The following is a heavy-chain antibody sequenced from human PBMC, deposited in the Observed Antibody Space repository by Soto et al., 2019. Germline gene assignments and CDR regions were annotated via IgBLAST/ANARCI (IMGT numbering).Heavy chain of an antibody. CDR2: IYHSGST. D-gene: IGHD3-16*02. CDR1: GGSISSGAYS. CDR3: ARAAYDYVWGSYRSFDP. J-gene: IGHJ5*02. Sequence: SETLSLTCTVSGGSISSGAYSWSWIRQPPGKGLEWIGYIYHSGSTNYNPSLKSRVTISVDKSKNQFSLKLSSVTAADTAVYYCARAAYDYVWGSYRSFDPWGQGTLVTVSS. V-gene: IGHV4-30-2*01.